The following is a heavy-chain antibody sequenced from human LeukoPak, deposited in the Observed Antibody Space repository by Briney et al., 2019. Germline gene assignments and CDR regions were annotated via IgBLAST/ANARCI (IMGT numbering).Heavy chain of an antibody. CDR2: IYYSGST. D-gene: IGHD3-9*01. CDR1: GGSISSGGYY. CDR3: ARSDTGSYNVDY. Sequence: SQTLSLTCTVSGGSISSGGYYWSWICQHPGKGLEWIGYIYYSGSTYYNPPLKSRVTISVDTSKNQFSLKLTSVTAADTAVYYCARSDTGSYNVDYWGQGTLVTVSS. J-gene: IGHJ4*02. V-gene: IGHV4-31*03.